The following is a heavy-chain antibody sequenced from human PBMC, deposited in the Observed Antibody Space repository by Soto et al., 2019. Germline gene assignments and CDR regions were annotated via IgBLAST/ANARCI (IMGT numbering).Heavy chain of an antibody. CDR3: ARVGGWLQTFDY. D-gene: IGHD5-12*01. V-gene: IGHV4-39*01. J-gene: IGHJ4*02. CDR2: ISYSGIT. Sequence: SETLSLTCTVSGDSISSWGDYWGWIRQPPGQGLEWIGSISYSGITYHNPSLKSRVTISVDTSKNQFSLEVRSVTAADTAVYYCARVGGWLQTFDYWGQGTLVTVSS. CDR1: GDSISSWGDY.